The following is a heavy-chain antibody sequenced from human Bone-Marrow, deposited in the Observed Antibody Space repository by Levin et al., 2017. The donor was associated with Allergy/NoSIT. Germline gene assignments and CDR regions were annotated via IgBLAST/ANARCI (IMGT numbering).Heavy chain of an antibody. J-gene: IGHJ6*02. V-gene: IGHV3-30*18. CDR2: ISYDGSNK. Sequence: GSLRLSCAASGFSFRSHGMHWVRQAPGKGLEWVAVISYDGSNKYYADSVKGRFAISRDNSKNTLYLQMNSLRDEDTAVYYCAKVPWTRGAYYYYYDMDVWGQGTTVTVSS. D-gene: IGHD1-1*01. CDR3: AKVPWTRGAYYYYYDMDV. CDR1: GFSFRSHG.